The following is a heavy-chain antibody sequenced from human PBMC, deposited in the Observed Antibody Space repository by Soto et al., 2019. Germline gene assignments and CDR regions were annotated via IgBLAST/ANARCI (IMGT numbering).Heavy chain of an antibody. CDR3: AKDIVVVPAALGGVYYYYGMDV. J-gene: IGHJ6*02. Sequence: HPGGSLRLSCAASGFTFSSYAMSWVRQAPGKGLEWVSAISGSGGSTYYADSVKGRFTISRDNSKNTLYLQMNSLRAEDTAVYYCAKDIVVVPAALGGVYYYYGMDVWGQGTTVTVSS. CDR1: GFTFSSYA. D-gene: IGHD2-2*01. CDR2: ISGSGGST. V-gene: IGHV3-23*01.